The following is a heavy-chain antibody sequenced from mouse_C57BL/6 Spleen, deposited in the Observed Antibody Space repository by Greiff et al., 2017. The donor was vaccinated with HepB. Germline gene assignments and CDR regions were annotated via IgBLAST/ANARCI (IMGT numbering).Heavy chain of an antibody. CDR3: TARGGMDY. Sequence: EVQLQQSGAELVRPGASVKLSCTASGFNFKDDYMHWVKQRPEQGLEWIGWIDPENGDTEYASKFQGKATITADTSSNTAYLQLNSLTSEDTAVYDCTARGGMDYWGQGTSVTVSS. V-gene: IGHV14-4*01. CDR2: IDPENGDT. J-gene: IGHJ4*01. CDR1: GFNFKDDY.